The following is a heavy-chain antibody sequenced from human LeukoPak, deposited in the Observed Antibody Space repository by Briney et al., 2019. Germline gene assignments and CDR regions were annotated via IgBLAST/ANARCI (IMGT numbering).Heavy chain of an antibody. CDR2: INSDGSST. Sequence: GGSLRLSCAASGFTFSSYWMHWVRQAPGKGLVWVSRINSDGSSTSYADSVKGRFPISRDNAKNTLYLQMNSLRDEDTAVYYCASRVQYSSGWYTKDMIIWGQGTMVTVSS. D-gene: IGHD6-19*01. V-gene: IGHV3-74*01. CDR3: ASRVQYSSGWYTKDMII. CDR1: GFTFSSYW. J-gene: IGHJ3*02.